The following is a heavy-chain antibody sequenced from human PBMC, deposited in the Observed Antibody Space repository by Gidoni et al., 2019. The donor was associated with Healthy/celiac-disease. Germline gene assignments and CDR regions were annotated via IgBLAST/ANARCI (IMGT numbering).Heavy chain of an antibody. CDR2: IYYSGST. D-gene: IGHD6-13*01. V-gene: IGHV4-39*01. CDR3: ARFRIAAAVNYYYYYMDV. Sequence: QLQLQESGPGLVKPSETLSLTCTVSGGSISSSSYYWGWIRQPPGKGLEWIGSIYYSGSTYYNPSLKSRVTISVDTSKNQFSLKLSSVTAADTAVYYCARFRIAAAVNYYYYYMDVWGKGTTVTVSS. J-gene: IGHJ6*03. CDR1: GGSISSSSYY.